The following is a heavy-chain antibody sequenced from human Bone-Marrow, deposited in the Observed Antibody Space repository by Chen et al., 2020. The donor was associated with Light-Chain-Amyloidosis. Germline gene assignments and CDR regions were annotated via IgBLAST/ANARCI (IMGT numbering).Heavy chain of an antibody. V-gene: IGHV2-5*01. Sequence: GGAVGWIRQPPGKALEWLALIYWNDDKRYTSFLKSRLTITKDTSKNQVVLTXXNMDPVDTATYYCAHLAFYSPVDFDSWGQGTLVTVSS. J-gene: IGHJ4*02. CDR2: IYWNDDK. CDR1: GGA. D-gene: IGHD2-15*01. CDR3: AHLAFYSPVDFDS.